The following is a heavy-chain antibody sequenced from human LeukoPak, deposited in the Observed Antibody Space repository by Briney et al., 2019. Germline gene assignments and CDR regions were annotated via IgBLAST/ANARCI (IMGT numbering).Heavy chain of an antibody. Sequence: PGGSLRLSCAASGFTFSDYGMVWVRQAPGKGLEWVAFIRYDGSIKYYTDSVKDRFTISRDNSKNTLYLQMNSLRAEDTAVYYCAKDLVYYDSYFAFDIWGQGTMVTVSS. CDR1: GFTFSDYG. CDR2: IRYDGSIK. V-gene: IGHV3-30*02. D-gene: IGHD3-22*01. J-gene: IGHJ3*02. CDR3: AKDLVYYDSYFAFDI.